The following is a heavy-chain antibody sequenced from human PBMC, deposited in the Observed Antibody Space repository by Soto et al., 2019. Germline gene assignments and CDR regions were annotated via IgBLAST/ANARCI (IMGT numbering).Heavy chain of an antibody. J-gene: IGHJ4*02. Sequence: PSETLSLTCTVSGGSISSGDYYWSWIRQPPGKGLEWIGYIYYSGSTYYNPSLKSRVTISVDTSKNQFSLKLSSVTAADTAAYYCARADNTAMVSLDYWGQGTLVTVSS. V-gene: IGHV4-30-4*01. CDR1: GGSISSGDYY. CDR3: ARADNTAMVSLDY. CDR2: IYYSGST. D-gene: IGHD5-18*01.